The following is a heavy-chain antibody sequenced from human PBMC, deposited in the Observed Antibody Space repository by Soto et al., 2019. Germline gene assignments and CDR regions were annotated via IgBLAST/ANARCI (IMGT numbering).Heavy chain of an antibody. V-gene: IGHV1-18*01. CDR3: AREGAEDTAMVKNYYYGMDV. Sequence: QVQLVQSGAEVKKPGASVKVSCKASGYTFTSYGISWVRQAPGQGLEWMGWISAYNGNTNYAQKLQGRVTMTTDTSTSTAYRELRSLRSDDTAVYSCAREGAEDTAMVKNYYYGMDVWGQGTTVTVSS. J-gene: IGHJ6*02. D-gene: IGHD5-18*01. CDR1: GYTFTSYG. CDR2: ISAYNGNT.